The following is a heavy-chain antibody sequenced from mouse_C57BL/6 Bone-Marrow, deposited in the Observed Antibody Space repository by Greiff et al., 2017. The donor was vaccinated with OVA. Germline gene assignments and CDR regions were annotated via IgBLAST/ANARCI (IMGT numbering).Heavy chain of an antibody. CDR1: GYTFTSYG. Sequence: VQGVESGAELARPGASVKLSCKASGYTFTSYGISWVKQRTGQGLEWIGEIYPRSGNTYYNEKFKGKATLTADKSSSTAYMELRSLTSEDSAVYFCAREDTTVGYYFDYWGQGTTLTVSS. CDR3: AREDTTVGYYFDY. CDR2: IYPRSGNT. J-gene: IGHJ2*01. D-gene: IGHD1-1*01. V-gene: IGHV1-81*01.